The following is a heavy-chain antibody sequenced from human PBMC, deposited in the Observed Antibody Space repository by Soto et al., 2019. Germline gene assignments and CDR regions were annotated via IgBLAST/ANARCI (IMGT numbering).Heavy chain of an antibody. CDR3: ARITYYYDSSGYPWGMDV. CDR2: IYPGDSDT. J-gene: IGHJ6*02. D-gene: IGHD3-22*01. Sequence: HGESLKISCKGSGYSFTSYWIGWVRQMPGKGLEWMGIIYPGDSDTRYSPSFQGQVTISADKSISTAYLQWSSLKASDTAMYYCARITYYYDSSGYPWGMDVWGQGTTVTAP. V-gene: IGHV5-51*01. CDR1: GYSFTSYW.